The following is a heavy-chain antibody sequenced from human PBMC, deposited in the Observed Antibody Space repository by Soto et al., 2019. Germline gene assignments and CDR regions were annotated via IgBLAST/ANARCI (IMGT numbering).Heavy chain of an antibody. CDR1: GDSISSAAYY. J-gene: IGHJ6*02. V-gene: IGHV4-30-4*01. D-gene: IGHD1-7*01. Sequence: SETLSLTCTVSGDSISSAAYYWSWIRQTPGKGLEWIGHIFYSGTTYYNPSLKSRLTISVDTSKNHFSLRLTSVTAADTAVYYCARDLWVEPELYYYGMDVWGQGTTVT. CDR2: IFYSGTT. CDR3: ARDLWVEPELYYYGMDV.